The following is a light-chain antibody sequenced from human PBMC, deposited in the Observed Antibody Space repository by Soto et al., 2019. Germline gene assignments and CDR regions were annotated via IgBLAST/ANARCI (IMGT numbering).Light chain of an antibody. CDR3: QQYGDSFT. J-gene: IGKJ4*01. CDR1: QSVSSSY. CDR2: AAS. V-gene: IGKV3-20*01. Sequence: EIVLTQSPGTLSLSPGERATLSCRASQSVSSSYLAWCQQKPGQAPRLLIYAASSRATGIPDRFSGSGSGTDFTLIISRLEPEDFAVYYCQQYGDSFTFGGGTKVEIK.